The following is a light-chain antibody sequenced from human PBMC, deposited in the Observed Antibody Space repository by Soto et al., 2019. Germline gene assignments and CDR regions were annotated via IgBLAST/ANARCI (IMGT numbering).Light chain of an antibody. Sequence: EIAMTQSPATLSVSPGERATLSCRASQSVNSNLAWYQQKPGQAPRLLIYGASTRATGIPARFSGSGSGTEFTVTISILQSEDFAVYYWQHYNNWPLTFGGGTKVEIK. CDR2: GAS. CDR1: QSVNSN. V-gene: IGKV3-15*01. CDR3: QHYNNWPLT. J-gene: IGKJ4*01.